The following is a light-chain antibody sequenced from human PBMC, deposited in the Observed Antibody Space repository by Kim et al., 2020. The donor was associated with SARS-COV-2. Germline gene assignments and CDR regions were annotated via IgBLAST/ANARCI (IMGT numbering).Light chain of an antibody. Sequence: VSPGDRATLSCRASHSVSSNLAWYQQKPGQAPRLLIYGSSTRATGIPARFSGSGSGTEFTLTLSSLQSEDFAVYYCQQYNNWPMYTFGQGTKLEI. CDR2: GSS. CDR3: QQYNNWPMYT. V-gene: IGKV3-15*01. CDR1: HSVSSN. J-gene: IGKJ2*01.